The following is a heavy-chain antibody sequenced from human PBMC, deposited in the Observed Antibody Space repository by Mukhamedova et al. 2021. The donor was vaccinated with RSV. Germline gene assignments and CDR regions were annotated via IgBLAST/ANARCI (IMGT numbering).Heavy chain of an antibody. CDR3: AKNGGENKWARYNWFGP. Sequence: GLEWVAFIRYDGRNTEYADSVKGRFTISRDNSKNTLYLQMNSLRTEDTALYYCAKNGGENKWARYNWFGPWGQGTLVTVSS. V-gene: IGHV3-30*02. CDR2: IRYDGRNT. J-gene: IGHJ5*02. D-gene: IGHD1-26*01.